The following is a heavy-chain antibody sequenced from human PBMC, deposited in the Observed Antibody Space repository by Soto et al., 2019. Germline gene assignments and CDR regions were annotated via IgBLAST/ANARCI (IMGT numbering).Heavy chain of an antibody. CDR2: ILPVLGNT. Sequence: QVQLVQSGPQVKKPGSSVKVSCTASGGTFGRYTISWVRQAPGQGLEWMGGILPVLGNTNVAQRFQDRLTFTADESTSTAYLELSSLRPEATAVYYCARVSVVLTGTNAPVAHWGQGILVTVSS. CDR1: GGTFGRYT. V-gene: IGHV1-69*16. CDR3: ARVSVVLTGTNAPVAH. J-gene: IGHJ4*02. D-gene: IGHD3-9*01.